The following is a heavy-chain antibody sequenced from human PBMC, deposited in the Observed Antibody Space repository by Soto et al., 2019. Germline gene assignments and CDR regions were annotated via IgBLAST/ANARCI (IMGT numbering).Heavy chain of an antibody. J-gene: IGHJ6*02. Sequence: HPGGSLRLSCAASGFTFSSYWMSWVRQAPGKGLEWVANIKQDGSEKYYADSVKGRFTISRDNSKNTLYLQMNSLRAEDTAVYYCARQYYYGSGSFYGMDVWGQGTTVTVSS. CDR2: IKQDGSEK. CDR3: ARQYYYGSGSFYGMDV. CDR1: GFTFSSYW. D-gene: IGHD3-10*01. V-gene: IGHV3-7*01.